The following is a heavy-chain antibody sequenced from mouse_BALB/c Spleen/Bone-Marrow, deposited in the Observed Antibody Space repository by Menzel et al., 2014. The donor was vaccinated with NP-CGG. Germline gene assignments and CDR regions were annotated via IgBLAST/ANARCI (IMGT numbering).Heavy chain of an antibody. CDR3: AREGWLLRFDY. CDR2: INPYNDGT. Sequence: VQLQQSGPELVKPGASVKMSCKASGYTFTAYVMHWVKQKPGQGLEWIGYINPYNDGTNYIEKFKGKATLTLDIPSSTAYMELSSLTSEDSAVYYCAREGWLLRFDYWGQGTTLTVSS. J-gene: IGHJ2*01. V-gene: IGHV1-14*01. D-gene: IGHD2-3*01. CDR1: GYTFTAYV.